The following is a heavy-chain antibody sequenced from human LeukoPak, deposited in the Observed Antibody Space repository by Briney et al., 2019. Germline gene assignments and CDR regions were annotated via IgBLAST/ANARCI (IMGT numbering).Heavy chain of an antibody. Sequence: GGSLRLSCAASGFTFSSYTMNWVRQAPGKGLEWVSSITSSSSYIYYADSVKGRLTISRDNAKNTLYLQMNSLTAEDTAVYYCARGPPWYFDLWGRGTLVTVSS. V-gene: IGHV3-21*01. CDR2: ITSSSSYI. CDR1: GFTFSSYT. CDR3: ARGPPWYFDL. D-gene: IGHD6-25*01. J-gene: IGHJ2*01.